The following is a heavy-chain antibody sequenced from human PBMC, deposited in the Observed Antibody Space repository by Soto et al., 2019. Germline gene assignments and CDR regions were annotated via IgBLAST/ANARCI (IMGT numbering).Heavy chain of an antibody. CDR1: GFTFSSYA. Sequence: EVQLLESGGGLVQPGGSLRLSCAASGFTFSSYAMSWVRQAPGKGLEWVSRISGGGGRTYYADSVKGSFTISRDNSKNTLYLKMNSLRADDTGVYYCAKHNQWLVNYCLDDWGQGTLVTVSS. D-gene: IGHD6-19*01. J-gene: IGHJ4*02. CDR3: AKHNQWLVNYCLDD. CDR2: ISGGGGRT. V-gene: IGHV3-23*01.